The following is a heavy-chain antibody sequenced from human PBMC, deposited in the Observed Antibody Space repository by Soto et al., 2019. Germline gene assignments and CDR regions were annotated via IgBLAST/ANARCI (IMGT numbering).Heavy chain of an antibody. CDR3: ARGDFDSSANYYAGWFAP. CDR2: INPNSGGT. D-gene: IGHD3-22*01. Sequence: QVQLVQSGAEVKKPGASVKVSCKASGYTFTAYYMHWLRQAPGQGLEWMGWINPNSGGTKYAQKFKGRVTMTNDTSISTAYRELSRLGSDDTAVYYCARGDFDSSANYYAGWFAPWGQGTLVTVSS. CDR1: GYTFTAYY. J-gene: IGHJ5*02. V-gene: IGHV1-2*02.